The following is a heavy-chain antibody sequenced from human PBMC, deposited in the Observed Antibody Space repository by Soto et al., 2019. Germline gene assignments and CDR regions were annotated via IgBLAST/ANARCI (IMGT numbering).Heavy chain of an antibody. D-gene: IGHD6-13*01. J-gene: IGHJ4*02. CDR2: IYISENT. CDR3: ARGVGRSSWTSFDS. Sequence: ETLSLTCTVSGGSISSDYWRWIRQPAGKGLEWIGRIYISENTHYNPSLRSRVGMSLDTSKNQLSLNLSSVTAADTAVYYCARGVGRSSWTSFDSWGQGTLVTVSS. V-gene: IGHV4-4*07. CDR1: GGSISSDY.